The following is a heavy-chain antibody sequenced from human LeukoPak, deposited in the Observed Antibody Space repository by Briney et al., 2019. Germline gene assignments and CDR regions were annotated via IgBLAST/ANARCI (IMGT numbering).Heavy chain of an antibody. J-gene: IGHJ4*02. CDR3: ARGPNYPSPSPFDY. V-gene: IGHV4-38-2*02. D-gene: IGHD5-24*01. CDR1: GYSISSGYY. CDR2: IYHSGST. Sequence: SETLSLTCTVSGYSISSGYYWGWIRQPPGKGLEWIGSIYHSGSTYYNPSLKSRVTISVDTSKNQFSLKLSSVTAADTAVYYCARGPNYPSPSPFDYWGQGTLVTVSS.